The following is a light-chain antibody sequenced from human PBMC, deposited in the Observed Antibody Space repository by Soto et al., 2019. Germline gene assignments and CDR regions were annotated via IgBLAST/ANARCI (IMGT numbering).Light chain of an antibody. CDR3: QSYDSSLSGSVL. Sequence: QSVLTQPPSVSGAPGQRVTISCTGSSSNIGAGHDVHWYQHLPGTAPKLLVYGNINRPSGVPDRFSGSKSGTSASLAITGLQAEDEADYYCQSYDSSLSGSVLFGGGTKLTVL. J-gene: IGLJ2*01. V-gene: IGLV1-40*01. CDR1: SSNIGAGHD. CDR2: GNI.